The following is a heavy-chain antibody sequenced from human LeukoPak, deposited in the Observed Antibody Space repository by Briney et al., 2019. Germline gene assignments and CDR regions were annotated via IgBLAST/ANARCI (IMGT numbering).Heavy chain of an antibody. V-gene: IGHV3-7*01. CDR3: ARDNGGEVDY. J-gene: IGHJ4*02. CDR2: IKQDGSEK. D-gene: IGHD2-21*01. CDR1: GFTFSSSW. Sequence: GGSLRLSCAASGFTFSSSWMSWVRQAPGKGLEWVANIKQDGSEKYYVDSVKGRFTISRDNAKNSLFLQMNSLRAGDTAVYYCARDNGGEVDYWGQGTLVTVSS.